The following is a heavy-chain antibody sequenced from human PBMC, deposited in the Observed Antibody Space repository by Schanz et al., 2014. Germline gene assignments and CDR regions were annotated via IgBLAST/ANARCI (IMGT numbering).Heavy chain of an antibody. V-gene: IGHV3-23*01. CDR3: ERADSSSWYGKGLDY. J-gene: IGHJ4*02. CDR2: ISATGGST. Sequence: EVQLLESGGGLIQPGGSLRLSCAASGFTFSSYAMSWVRQAPGKGLEWVSTISATGGSTYYADSVKGRFTISRDKSKNTLNRQRNNDRADDTAADLCERADSSSWYGKGLDYWGQGTQVTVSS. D-gene: IGHD6-13*01. CDR1: GFTFSSYA.